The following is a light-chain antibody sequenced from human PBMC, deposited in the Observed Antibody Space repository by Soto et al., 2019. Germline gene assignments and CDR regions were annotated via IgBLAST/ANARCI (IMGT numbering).Light chain of an antibody. J-gene: IGLJ2*01. V-gene: IGLV2-23*03. Sequence: QSVLTQPASVSGSPGQSITISCTGTSSDVGSYNLVSWYQQHPGKAPKLMIYEGSKRPSGVSNRFSGSKSGNTASLTISGLQAEDEADYCCCSYAGSSTFVFGGGTKVTVL. CDR3: CSYAGSSTFV. CDR1: SSDVGSYNL. CDR2: EGS.